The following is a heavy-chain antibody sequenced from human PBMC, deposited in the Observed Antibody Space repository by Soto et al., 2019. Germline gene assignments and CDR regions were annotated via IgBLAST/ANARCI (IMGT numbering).Heavy chain of an antibody. J-gene: IGHJ6*04. CDR3: ARAIGYCTNGVCYNYYYYCRDA. Sequence: QVQLVQSGAEVKKPGSSVKVSCKASGGTFSSYAISWLRQAPGQGLEWMGGIIPMFRAANYAQQFQGRVTVIGDDATSKAYMELSSLRAEDTAVYYCARAIGYCTNGVCYNYYYYCRDAWGKSTTVTVSS. D-gene: IGHD2-8*01. CDR2: IIPMFRAA. V-gene: IGHV1-69*01. CDR1: GGTFSSYA.